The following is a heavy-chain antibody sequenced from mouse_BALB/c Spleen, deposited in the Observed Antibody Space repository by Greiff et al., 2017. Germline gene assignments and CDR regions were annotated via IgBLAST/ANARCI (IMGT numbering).Heavy chain of an antibody. J-gene: IGHJ2*01. D-gene: IGHD1-1*01. Sequence: QVHVKQSGPGLVAPSQSLSITCTVSGFSLTSYDISWIRQPPGKGLEWLGVIWTGGGTNYNSAFMSRLSISKDNSKSQVFLKMNSLQTDDTAIYYCVREEGDYGSSYYFDYWGQGTTLTVSS. CDR3: VREEGDYGSSYYFDY. V-gene: IGHV2-9-2*01. CDR2: IWTGGGT. CDR1: GFSLTSYD.